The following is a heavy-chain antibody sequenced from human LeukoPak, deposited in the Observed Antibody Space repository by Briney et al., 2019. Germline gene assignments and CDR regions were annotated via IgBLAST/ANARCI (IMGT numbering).Heavy chain of an antibody. CDR2: IYTSGST. Sequence: SETLSLTCTVSGGSISSYYWSWIRQPAGKGLEWIGRIYTSGSTNYNPSLKSRATMSVDTSKNQFSLKLSSVTAADTAVYYCARHSGSGYYYDFDYWGQGTLVTVSS. CDR1: GGSISSYY. CDR3: ARHSGSGYYYDFDY. V-gene: IGHV4-4*07. J-gene: IGHJ4*02. D-gene: IGHD3-22*01.